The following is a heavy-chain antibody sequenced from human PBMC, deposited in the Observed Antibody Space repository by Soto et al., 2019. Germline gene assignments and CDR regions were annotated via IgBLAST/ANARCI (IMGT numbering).Heavy chain of an antibody. D-gene: IGHD1-26*01. Sequence: ASVKVSCKASGGTFSSYAISWVRQAPGQGLEWMGGIIPIFGTANYAQEFQGRVTITADESTSTAYMELSSLRSEDAAVYYCARDQSGSYYRYFDYWGQGTLVTVSS. CDR2: IIPIFGTA. CDR1: GGTFSSYA. V-gene: IGHV1-69*13. J-gene: IGHJ4*02. CDR3: ARDQSGSYYRYFDY.